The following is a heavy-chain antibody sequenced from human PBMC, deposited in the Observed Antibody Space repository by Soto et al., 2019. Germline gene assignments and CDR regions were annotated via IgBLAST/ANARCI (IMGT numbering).Heavy chain of an antibody. D-gene: IGHD2-15*01. Sequence: SETLSLTCAVYGGSFSGYYWSWIRQPPGKGLEWIGEINHSGSTNYNPSLKSRVTISVNTSKNQFSLKLGSVTAADTAVYYCARGRCSGGSCYNWEDAFDIWGQGTMVTVSS. CDR3: ARGRCSGGSCYNWEDAFDI. CDR1: GGSFSGYY. CDR2: INHSGST. V-gene: IGHV4-34*01. J-gene: IGHJ3*02.